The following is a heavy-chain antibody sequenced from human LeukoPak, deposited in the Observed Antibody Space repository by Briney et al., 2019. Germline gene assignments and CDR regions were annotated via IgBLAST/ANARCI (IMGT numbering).Heavy chain of an antibody. CDR1: GFTFSDYY. J-gene: IGHJ3*02. Sequence: GGSLRLSCAASGFTFSDYYMSWVRQAPGKGLEWVSAISGTGGGIYYADSVKGRFTISRDNSKNTLFLQMNSLRAGDTAVYYCAKRVFVATIWSAFDTWGLGTRVTVSS. D-gene: IGHD5-24*01. V-gene: IGHV3-23*01. CDR2: ISGTGGGI. CDR3: AKRVFVATIWSAFDT.